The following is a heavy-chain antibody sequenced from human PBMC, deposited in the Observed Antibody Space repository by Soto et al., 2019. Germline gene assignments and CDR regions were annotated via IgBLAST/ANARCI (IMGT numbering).Heavy chain of an antibody. J-gene: IGHJ5*02. D-gene: IGHD2-15*01. CDR3: TVAIVVVVAATQGWFDP. V-gene: IGHV3-49*05. Sequence: KPGGSLRLSCTASGFTFGDYAMSWFRQAPGKGLEWVGFIRSKAYGGTTEYAASVKGRFTISRDDSKSIAYLQMNSLRTEDTAVYYCTVAIVVVVAATQGWFDPWGQGTLVTVSS. CDR1: GFTFGDYA. CDR2: IRSKAYGGTT.